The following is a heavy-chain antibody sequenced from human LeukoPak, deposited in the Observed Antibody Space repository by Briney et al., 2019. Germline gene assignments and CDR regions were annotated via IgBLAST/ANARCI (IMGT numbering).Heavy chain of an antibody. J-gene: IGHJ4*02. CDR3: ARGMTGSYFGHFDY. CDR1: GFSFSSYE. V-gene: IGHV3-48*03. Sequence: GGSLRLSCAASGFSFSSYEMNWARQAPGKGLEWVSYMSSSGGTIYSADSVKGRFTISRDNGKNSLYLQMNSLRAEDTAVYYRARGMTGSYFGHFDYWGQGTLVTVSS. D-gene: IGHD1-26*01. CDR2: MSSSGGTI.